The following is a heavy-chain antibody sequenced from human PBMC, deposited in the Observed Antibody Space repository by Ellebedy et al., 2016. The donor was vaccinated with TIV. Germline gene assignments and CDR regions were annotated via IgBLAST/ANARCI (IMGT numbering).Heavy chain of an antibody. Sequence: GESLKISCAASGFTFSTYGMHWVRQAPGKGLEWVAVIWYDGSNKYYADSVKGRFTISRDNSKNTLYLQMNSLRAGDTAVYYCAREGDTAMVHGLDVWGQGTAVTVSS. CDR1: GFTFSTYG. J-gene: IGHJ6*02. CDR2: IWYDGSNK. CDR3: AREGDTAMVHGLDV. D-gene: IGHD5-18*01. V-gene: IGHV3-33*01.